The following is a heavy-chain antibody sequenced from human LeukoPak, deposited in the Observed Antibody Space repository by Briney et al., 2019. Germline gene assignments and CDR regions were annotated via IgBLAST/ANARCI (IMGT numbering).Heavy chain of an antibody. V-gene: IGHV4-4*02. CDR3: ATNGWYCLDH. D-gene: IGHD6-19*01. CDR1: GGSISSDNW. CDR2: IYRSGST. J-gene: IGHJ1*01. Sequence: PSETRSLTCAVSGGSISSDNWWSWVRQPPGKGLEWIGEIYRSGSTSYNPSLQSRVTISVDKSNNHFSLRLTSVTAADTAVYYCATNGWYCLDHWGQGALVTVSS.